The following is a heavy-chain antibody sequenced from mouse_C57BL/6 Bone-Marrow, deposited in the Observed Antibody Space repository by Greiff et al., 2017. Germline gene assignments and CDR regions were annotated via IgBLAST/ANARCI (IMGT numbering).Heavy chain of an antibody. CDR1: GYSITSGYY. D-gene: IGHD2-2*01. J-gene: IGHJ3*01. CDR3: ARGGLRRAY. Sequence: EVQLQESGPGLVKPSQSLSLTCSVTGYSITSGYYWNWIRQFPGNKLEWMGYISYDGSNNYNPSLKNRISITRDTSKNQFFLKLNSVTTEDTATYYCARGGLRRAYWGQGTLVTVSA. V-gene: IGHV3-6*01. CDR2: ISYDGSN.